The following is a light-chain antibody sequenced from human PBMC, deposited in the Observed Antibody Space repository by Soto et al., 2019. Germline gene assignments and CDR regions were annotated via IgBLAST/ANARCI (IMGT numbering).Light chain of an antibody. CDR3: MQGTHWTRT. V-gene: IGKV2-28*01. CDR1: HGLLHKNGNNY. CDR2: MGS. Sequence: IVMTQSPLSLPVTPGESASISCWSSHGLLHKNGNNYFNWYLKKPGQYPQIVIYMGSKRASGVPDRFSGSGSGTYFTLKISRVEAEDAGVYYCMQGTHWTRTFGQGTKVDIK. J-gene: IGKJ1*01.